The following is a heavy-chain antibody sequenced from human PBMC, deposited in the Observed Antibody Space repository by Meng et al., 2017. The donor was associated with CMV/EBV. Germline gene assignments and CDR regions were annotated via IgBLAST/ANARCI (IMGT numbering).Heavy chain of an antibody. J-gene: IGHJ6*02. Sequence: SETLSLTCSVSGHPISSGYFWGWIRQAPGKGLEWIGSIYHSGSTNYNPSLRSRVTISVDKSKNQFSLKLSSVTAADTAVYYCARPHTYYYESSGYSHYYYYAMDVWGQGTTVTVSS. D-gene: IGHD3-22*01. CDR2: IYHSGST. CDR3: ARPHTYYYESSGYSHYYYYAMDV. CDR1: GHPISSGYF. V-gene: IGHV4-38-2*01.